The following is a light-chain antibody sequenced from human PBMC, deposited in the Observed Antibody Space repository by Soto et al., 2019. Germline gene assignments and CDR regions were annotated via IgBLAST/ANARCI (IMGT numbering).Light chain of an antibody. CDR1: QSVSQSVSSK. J-gene: IGKJ1*01. CDR2: GAS. CDR3: QQYHNWPPT. Sequence: EIVLTQSPATLSLSPGERVTLSCRASQSVSQSVSSKLAWYQHKPGRAPRLLIYGASTRAAGIPARFSGSGSGTEFTLTISSLQSEDLAVYFCQQYHNWPPTFGQGTKVDIK. V-gene: IGKV3-15*01.